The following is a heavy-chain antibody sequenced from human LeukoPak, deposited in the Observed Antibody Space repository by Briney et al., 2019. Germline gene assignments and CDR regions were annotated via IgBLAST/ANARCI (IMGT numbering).Heavy chain of an antibody. D-gene: IGHD4/OR15-4a*01. V-gene: IGHV1-2*02. Sequence: GASVKVSCKASGYTFTGYYMHWVRQAPGQGLEWMGWINPKSGGANYAQKFQGRVTMTRDTSISTAYMELSRLKSDDTAVYYCASGDYGDPPLNYWGQGTLVTVSS. CDR2: INPKSGGA. J-gene: IGHJ4*02. CDR3: ASGDYGDPPLNY. CDR1: GYTFTGYY.